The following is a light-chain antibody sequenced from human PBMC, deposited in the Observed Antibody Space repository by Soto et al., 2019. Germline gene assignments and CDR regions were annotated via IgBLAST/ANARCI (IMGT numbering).Light chain of an antibody. CDR3: QQFGASPRFT. CDR2: GAS. Sequence: EIVVTQSPGTLSLSPGERATLACRASQSVSSSYLAWYQQKPGQAPRLLMYGASNRATGIPDRFSGSGSGTDFTLTISRLEPEDVAVYYCQQFGASPRFTFGPGTKVDI. J-gene: IGKJ3*01. V-gene: IGKV3-20*01. CDR1: QSVSSSY.